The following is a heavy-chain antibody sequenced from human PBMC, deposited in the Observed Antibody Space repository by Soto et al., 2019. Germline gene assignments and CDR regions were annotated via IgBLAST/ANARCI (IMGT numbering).Heavy chain of an antibody. CDR3: ARGRRTGTNYYGMDV. V-gene: IGHV4-34*01. CDR2: INHSGST. J-gene: IGHJ6*02. CDR1: GGSFSGYY. D-gene: IGHD1-7*01. Sequence: SETLSLTCAVYGGSFSGYYWSWTRQPPGKGLEWIGEINHSGSTNYNPSLKSRVTISVDTSKNQFSLKLSSVTAADTAVYYCARGRRTGTNYYGMDVWGQGTTVTVSS.